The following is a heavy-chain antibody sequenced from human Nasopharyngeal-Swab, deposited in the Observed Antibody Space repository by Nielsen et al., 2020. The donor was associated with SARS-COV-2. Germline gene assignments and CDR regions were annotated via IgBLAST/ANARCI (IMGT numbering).Heavy chain of an antibody. D-gene: IGHD1-26*01. CDR1: GFTFSSYG. CDR3: AKLPLPQSYSGSYHDY. CDR2: ISYDGSNK. J-gene: IGHJ4*02. Sequence: GESLKISCAASGFTFSSYGMHWVRQAPGKGLEWAAVISYDGSNKYYADSVKGRFTISRDNSKNTLYLQMNSLRAEDTAVYYCAKLPLPQSYSGSYHDYWGQGTLVTVSS. V-gene: IGHV3-30*18.